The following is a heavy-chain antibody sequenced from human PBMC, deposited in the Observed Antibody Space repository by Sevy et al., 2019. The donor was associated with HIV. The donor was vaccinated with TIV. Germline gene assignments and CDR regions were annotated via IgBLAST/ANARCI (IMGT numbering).Heavy chain of an antibody. Sequence: SETLSLTCTVSGDSINTYYWSWIRQPPGKGLEWIGYVSHSGNTNYNPSLKSRVPMSVETSTNQFSLKVKSLTAAATAVYYCARLRWDLVVVPGATPGCYFDSWGQGTLVTVSS. V-gene: IGHV4-59*08. D-gene: IGHD2-2*02. CDR3: ARLRWDLVVVPGATPGCYFDS. J-gene: IGHJ4*02. CDR1: GDSINTYY. CDR2: VSHSGNT.